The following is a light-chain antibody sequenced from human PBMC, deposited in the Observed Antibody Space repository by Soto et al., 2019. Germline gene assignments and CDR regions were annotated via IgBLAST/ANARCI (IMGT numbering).Light chain of an antibody. CDR1: SGHSSYA. CDR2: LNSDGSH. V-gene: IGLV4-69*01. CDR3: QTWGTGIRV. Sequence: QAVLTQSPSASASLGASVKLTCTLSSGHSSYAIAWHQQQPEKGPRYLMKLNSDGSHSKGDGIPDRFSGSSSGAERYLTISSLQSEEEADYYCQTWGTGIRVFGTGTKLTVL. J-gene: IGLJ1*01.